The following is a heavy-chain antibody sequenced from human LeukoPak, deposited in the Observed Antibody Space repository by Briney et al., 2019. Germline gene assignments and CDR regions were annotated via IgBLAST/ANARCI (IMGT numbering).Heavy chain of an antibody. Sequence: GGSLRLSCAASGFTFSSYGMHWVRQAPGKGLEWVAFIRYDGSNKYYADSVKGRFTISRDNSKNTLYLQMNSLRAEDTAVYYCAKDILRYFDVRNWYFDLWGRGTLVTVSS. CDR1: GFTFSSYG. J-gene: IGHJ2*01. CDR2: IRYDGSNK. CDR3: AKDILRYFDVRNWYFDL. D-gene: IGHD3-9*01. V-gene: IGHV3-30*02.